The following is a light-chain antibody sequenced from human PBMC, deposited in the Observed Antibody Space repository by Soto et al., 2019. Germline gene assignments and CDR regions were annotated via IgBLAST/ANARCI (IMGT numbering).Light chain of an antibody. V-gene: IGKV1-39*01. CDR3: QQTYNTPPA. CDR1: QSISSY. CDR2: AAS. Sequence: DIQMTQSPSSLSASVGDRVTIACRASQSISSYLNWSQQKPGKAPKLLIYAASSLQSGVPSRFSGTGSGTDVTLTISSLQPEDFATYYCQQTYNTPPAFGQGTKVEIK. J-gene: IGKJ1*01.